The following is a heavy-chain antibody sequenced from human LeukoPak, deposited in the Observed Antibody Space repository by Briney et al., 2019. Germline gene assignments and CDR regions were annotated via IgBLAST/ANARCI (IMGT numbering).Heavy chain of an antibody. CDR3: ARVLYGDYGYFDY. CDR1: GYTFTGYY. Sequence: ASVKVSCKASGYTFTGYYMHWVRQAPGQGLEWMGWINPNSGGTNYAQKFQGRVTMTRDTSISTAYVELSRLRSDDTAVYYCARVLYGDYGYFDYWGQGTLVTVSS. CDR2: INPNSGGT. V-gene: IGHV1-2*02. J-gene: IGHJ4*02. D-gene: IGHD4-17*01.